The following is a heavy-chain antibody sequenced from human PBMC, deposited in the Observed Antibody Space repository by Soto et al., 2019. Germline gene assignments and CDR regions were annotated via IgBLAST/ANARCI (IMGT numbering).Heavy chain of an antibody. CDR2: IWYDGSNK. V-gene: IGHV3-33*01. Sequence: GGSLILSCAASGFTFSNYAMHWVRQAPGKGLEWVAVIWYDGSNKYYADSVKGRFTISRDNSKNTLYLHMNSLRAEDRAVYYCARLNNNLFDYWGQRTLVTVSS. CDR1: GFTFSNYA. CDR3: ARLNNNLFDY. J-gene: IGHJ4*02. D-gene: IGHD1-1*01.